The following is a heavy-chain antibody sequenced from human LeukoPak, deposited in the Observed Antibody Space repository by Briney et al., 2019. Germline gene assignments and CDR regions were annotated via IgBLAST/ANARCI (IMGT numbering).Heavy chain of an antibody. CDR3: ARDVNDILTGYYSRMDV. V-gene: IGHV3-33*08. CDR2: IWYDGSNK. D-gene: IGHD3-9*01. CDR1: GFTFSSYE. J-gene: IGHJ6*02. Sequence: GGSLRLSCADSGFTFSSYEMNWVRQAPGKGLEWVAVIWYDGSNKYYADSVKGRFTISRDNSKNTLYLQMNSLRAEDTTVYYCARDVNDILTGYYSRMDVWGQGTTVTVSS.